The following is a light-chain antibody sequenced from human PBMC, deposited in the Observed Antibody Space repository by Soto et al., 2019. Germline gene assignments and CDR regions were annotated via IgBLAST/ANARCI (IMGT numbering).Light chain of an antibody. Sequence: VMTQSPSTLAVSPEERAPHSCRASQSVSSNLAWYQQKPGQAPRLLIYGASTRATGIPDRFSGSGSGTDFTLTISRLEPEDFAVYYCQQYGSSPATFGGGTNVDVK. J-gene: IGKJ4*01. CDR3: QQYGSSPAT. V-gene: IGKV3-20*01. CDR1: QSVSSN. CDR2: GAS.